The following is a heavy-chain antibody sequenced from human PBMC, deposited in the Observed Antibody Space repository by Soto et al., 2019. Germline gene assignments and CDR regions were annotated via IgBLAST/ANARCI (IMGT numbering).Heavy chain of an antibody. CDR2: INHSGST. Sequence: SETLSLTCAFSGGSFSGYYWSWIRQPTGKGLEWIGEINHSGSTNYNPSLKSRVTISVDTSKNQFSLKLSSVTAADTAVYYCARVGFNWNDDYYGMDVWGQGTTVT. D-gene: IGHD1-20*01. CDR1: GGSFSGYY. J-gene: IGHJ6*02. CDR3: ARVGFNWNDDYYGMDV. V-gene: IGHV4-34*01.